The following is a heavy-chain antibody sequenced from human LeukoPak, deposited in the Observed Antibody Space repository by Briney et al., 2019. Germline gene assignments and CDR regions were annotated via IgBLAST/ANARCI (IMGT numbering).Heavy chain of an antibody. J-gene: IGHJ4*02. V-gene: IGHV3-21*01. Sequence: PGGSLGLSCAASGFTFSSYSMNWVRQAPGKGLEWVSSISSGSSYIYYADSVKGRFTISRDNAKNSLYLQMNSLRAEDTAVYYCARASYYYDSSGPRYYFDYWGQGTLVTVSS. CDR1: GFTFSSYS. CDR3: ARASYYYDSSGPRYYFDY. D-gene: IGHD3-22*01. CDR2: ISSGSSYI.